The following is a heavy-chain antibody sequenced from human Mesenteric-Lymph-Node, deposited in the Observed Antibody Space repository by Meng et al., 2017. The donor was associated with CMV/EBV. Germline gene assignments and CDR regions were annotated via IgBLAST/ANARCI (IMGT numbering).Heavy chain of an antibody. CDR3: VRKNVESFS. CDR2: IYSGGDT. Sequence: ESLKISCAASGFRVSTNFMYWVRQAPGKGLETVSSIYSGGDTNYADSVKGRFTISRDTSKNSLYLQMDSLRVEDTAVYYCVRKNVESFSWGQGTLVTVSS. V-gene: IGHV3-53*01. D-gene: IGHD2/OR15-2a*01. CDR1: GFRVSTNF. J-gene: IGHJ5*02.